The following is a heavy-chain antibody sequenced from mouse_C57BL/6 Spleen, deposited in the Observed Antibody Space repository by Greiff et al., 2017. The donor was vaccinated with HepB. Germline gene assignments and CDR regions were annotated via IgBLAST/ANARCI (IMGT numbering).Heavy chain of an antibody. CDR3: ARWRITTQAYAMDY. CDR1: GYAFSSYW. CDR2: IYPGDGDT. J-gene: IGHJ4*01. D-gene: IGHD2-4*01. V-gene: IGHV1-80*01. Sequence: QVQLQQSGAELVKPGASVKISCKASGYAFSSYWMNWVKQRPGKGLEWIGQIYPGDGDTNYNGKFKGKATLTADKSSSTAYMQLSSLTSEDSAVYFCARWRITTQAYAMDYWGQGTSVTVSS.